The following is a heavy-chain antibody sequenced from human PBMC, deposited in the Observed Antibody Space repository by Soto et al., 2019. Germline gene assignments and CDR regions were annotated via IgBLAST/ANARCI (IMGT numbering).Heavy chain of an antibody. CDR2: INHSGST. CDR1: GGSFSGYY. Sequence: PSETLSLTCAVYGGSFSGYYWSWIRQPPGKGLEWIGEINHSGSTNYNPSLKSRVTISVDTSKNQFSLKLSSVTAADTAVYYCARAGLRSYTYYYGSGSYPPFYYSMDVWGKGTTVTVSS. CDR3: ARAGLRSYTYYYGSGSYPPFYYSMDV. V-gene: IGHV4-34*01. D-gene: IGHD3-10*01. J-gene: IGHJ6*03.